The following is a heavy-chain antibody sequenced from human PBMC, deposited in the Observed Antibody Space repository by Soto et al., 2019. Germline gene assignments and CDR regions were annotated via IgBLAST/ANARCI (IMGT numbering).Heavy chain of an antibody. Sequence: GGSLRLSCAASGFTFSSYAMSWVRQAPGKGLEWVANIKQDGSEKYYVVSVKGRFTISRDNAKNSLYLQMNNLRVEDTAVYYCARGTLWNGYQFFDYWGQGTLVTVSS. D-gene: IGHD3-3*01. CDR3: ARGTLWNGYQFFDY. J-gene: IGHJ4*02. CDR1: GFTFSSYA. CDR2: IKQDGSEK. V-gene: IGHV3-7*01.